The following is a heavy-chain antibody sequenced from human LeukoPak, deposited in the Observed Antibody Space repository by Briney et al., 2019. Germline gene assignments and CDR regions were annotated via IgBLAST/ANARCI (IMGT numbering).Heavy chain of an antibody. V-gene: IGHV3-53*01. Sequence: PGGSLRLSCAASGFTVSSNYMSWVRQAPGKGLEWVSVIYSGGSTYYADSAKGRFTISRDNSKNTLYLQMNSLRAEDTAVYYCARSSGTDSGWWYWFDPWGQGTLVTVSS. CDR2: IYSGGST. CDR1: GFTVSSNY. CDR3: ARSSGTDSGWWYWFDP. D-gene: IGHD6-19*01. J-gene: IGHJ5*02.